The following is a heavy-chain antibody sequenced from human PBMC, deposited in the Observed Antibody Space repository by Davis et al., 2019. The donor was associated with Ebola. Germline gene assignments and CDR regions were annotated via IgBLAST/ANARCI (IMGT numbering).Heavy chain of an antibody. D-gene: IGHD6-19*01. J-gene: IGHJ4*02. CDR2: ISGSGGST. Sequence: GESLKISCAASGFTFSSYAMSWVRQAPGKGLEWVSAISGSGGSTYYADSAKGRFTISRDNSKNTLYLQMNSLRAEDTAVYYCATDIAVAGKDYWGQGTLVTVSS. CDR1: GFTFSSYA. V-gene: IGHV3-23*01. CDR3: ATDIAVAGKDY.